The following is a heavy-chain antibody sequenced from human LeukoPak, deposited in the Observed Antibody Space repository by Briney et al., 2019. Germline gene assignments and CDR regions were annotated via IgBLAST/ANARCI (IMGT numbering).Heavy chain of an antibody. CDR3: ARAPGGTQASSGYFDY. CDR2: IYSDGRA. D-gene: IGHD3-22*01. Sequence: GGSLRLSCAASGFTVSSNYMSWVRQAPGKGLEWVSVIYSDGRAYYADSVKGRFTISRDNSKNTLSLQMNSLRAEDTAVYYCARAPGGTQASSGYFDYWGQGTLVTVSS. V-gene: IGHV3-53*01. J-gene: IGHJ4*02. CDR1: GFTVSSNY.